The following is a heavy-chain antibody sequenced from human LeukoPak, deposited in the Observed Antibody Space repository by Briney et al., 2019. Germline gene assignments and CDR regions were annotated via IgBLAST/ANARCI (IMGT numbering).Heavy chain of an antibody. CDR3: ARGRVSSSTWYSTYYYYFYMDV. CDR2: VDHTGST. Sequence: PSETLSLTCTVSDDSITMYYWTWIRQPPGKGLEWIGYVDHTGSTKFNPSLNGRVSISRGTSKNLFPLRLRPVTAADTAVYFCARGRVSSSTWYSTYYYYFYMDVWGKGTTVTVSS. J-gene: IGHJ6*03. CDR1: DDSITMYY. V-gene: IGHV4-59*01. D-gene: IGHD4-11*01.